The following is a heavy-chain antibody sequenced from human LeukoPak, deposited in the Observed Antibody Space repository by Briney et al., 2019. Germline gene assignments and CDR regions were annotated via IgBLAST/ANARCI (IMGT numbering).Heavy chain of an antibody. CDR2: ISGSGGST. Sequence: GGSLRLSCAASGFAFSSYAMSWVRQAPGKGLEWVSSISGSGGSTYYADSVKGRFTISRDNSKNTLYLQMNSLRAEDTAVYYCARAEEMAFDYWGQGTLVTVSS. D-gene: IGHD5-24*01. CDR1: GFAFSSYA. CDR3: ARAEEMAFDY. V-gene: IGHV3-23*01. J-gene: IGHJ4*02.